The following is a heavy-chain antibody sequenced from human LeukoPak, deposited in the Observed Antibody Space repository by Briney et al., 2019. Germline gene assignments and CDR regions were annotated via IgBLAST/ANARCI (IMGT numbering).Heavy chain of an antibody. V-gene: IGHV4-59*01. J-gene: IGHJ6*03. CDR2: IYYSGST. CDR3: ARMLLGYCSSTSCYGYYYYYMDV. D-gene: IGHD2-2*01. Sequence: SETLSLTCTVSGGSISSYYWSWIRQPPGKGLEWIGYIYYSGSTNYNPSLKSRVTISVDTSKNQFSLKLSSVTAADTAVYYCARMLLGYCSSTSCYGYYYYYMDVSRKGTTVTVSS. CDR1: GGSISSYY.